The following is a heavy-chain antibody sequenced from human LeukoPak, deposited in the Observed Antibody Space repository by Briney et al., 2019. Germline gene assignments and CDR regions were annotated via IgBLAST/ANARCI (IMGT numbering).Heavy chain of an antibody. J-gene: IGHJ4*02. Sequence: GASVKVSCKASGYTFTGYFIHWVRQAPGQGLEWMGWSNPNSGGSNYAQKFQGRVTMTRDTSSSTAYMELCRLTSDDTAVYYCARGEVTRRPSSGTTTEGDGDYWGQGTLVTVSS. CDR1: GYTFTGYF. D-gene: IGHD1-1*01. V-gene: IGHV1-2*02. CDR3: ARGEVTRRPSSGTTTEGDGDY. CDR2: SNPNSGGS.